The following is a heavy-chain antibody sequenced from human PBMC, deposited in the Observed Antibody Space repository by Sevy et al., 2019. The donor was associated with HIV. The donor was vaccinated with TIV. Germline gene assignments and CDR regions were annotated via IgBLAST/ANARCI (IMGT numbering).Heavy chain of an antibody. CDR2: ISHDGSHK. J-gene: IGHJ6*02. D-gene: IGHD3-3*01. V-gene: IGHV3-30*18. Sequence: GGSLRLSCVASGFTFRTYGIHWVRQAPGKGLEWVAVISHDGSHKYNADSVKGRFIISRENSKKALYLQMSSLRVDDTAGYYCANDLRPDLLYNDLCSGSSGMDVRGQGTTVTVSS. CDR3: ANDLRPDLLYNDLCSGSSGMDV. CDR1: GFTFRTYG.